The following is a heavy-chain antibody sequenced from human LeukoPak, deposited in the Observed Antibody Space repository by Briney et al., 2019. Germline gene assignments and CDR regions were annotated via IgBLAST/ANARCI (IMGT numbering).Heavy chain of an antibody. CDR1: GYTLTELS. V-gene: IGHV1-2*02. J-gene: IGHJ4*02. CDR2: INPNSGGT. CDR3: ARDGGSGWYSAYFDY. D-gene: IGHD6-19*01. Sequence: ASVKVSCKVSGYTLTELSMHWVRQAPGQGLEWMGWINPNSGGTNYAQKFQGRVTMTRDTSISTAYMELSRLRSDDTAVYYCARDGGSGWYSAYFDYWGQGTLVTVSS.